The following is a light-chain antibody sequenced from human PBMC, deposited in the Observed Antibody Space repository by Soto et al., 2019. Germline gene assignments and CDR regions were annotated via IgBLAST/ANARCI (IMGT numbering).Light chain of an antibody. CDR2: SNI. CDR1: RSNIGSNY. Sequence: QSVLTQPPSASGTPGQRVTISCSGSRSNIGSNYLYWYQQLQGTAPKLLIYSNIQRPSGVPDRFSGSKSGTSASLPISGLRSEDEADYYCAAWDDSLSGQVFGGGTKLTVL. CDR3: AAWDDSLSGQV. J-gene: IGLJ3*02. V-gene: IGLV1-47*02.